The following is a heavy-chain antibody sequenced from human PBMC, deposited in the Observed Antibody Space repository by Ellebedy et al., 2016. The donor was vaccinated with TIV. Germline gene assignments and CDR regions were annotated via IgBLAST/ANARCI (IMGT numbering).Heavy chain of an antibody. Sequence: SETLSLTXTVSGRSISSGGYYWSWIRQHPGKGLEWIGYIYYSGSTYYNPSLKSRVTISVDTSKNQFSLKLSSVTAADTAVYYCARAVLDYMDVWGKGTTVTVSS. D-gene: IGHD1-1*01. J-gene: IGHJ6*03. CDR3: ARAVLDYMDV. V-gene: IGHV4-31*03. CDR1: GRSISSGGYY. CDR2: IYYSGST.